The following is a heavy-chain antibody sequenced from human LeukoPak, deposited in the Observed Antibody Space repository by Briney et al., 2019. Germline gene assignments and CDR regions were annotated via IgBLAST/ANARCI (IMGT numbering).Heavy chain of an antibody. J-gene: IGHJ3*02. CDR3: AKEWLQGAFDI. D-gene: IGHD5-12*01. CDR2: IIPIFGTA. CDR1: GGTFSSYA. V-gene: IGHV1-69*01. Sequence: SVKVSCKASGGTFSSYAISWVRQAPGQGLEWMGGIIPIFGTANYAQKFQGRVTITADESTSTAYRELSRLRSEDTAVYSCAKEWLQGAFDIWGHGTIFTASS.